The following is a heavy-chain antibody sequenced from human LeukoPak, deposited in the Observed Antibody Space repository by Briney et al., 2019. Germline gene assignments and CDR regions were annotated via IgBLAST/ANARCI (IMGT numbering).Heavy chain of an antibody. CDR1: GGSFSGSY. V-gene: IGHV4-34*01. D-gene: IGHD3-3*01. CDR2: INLSGGT. CDR3: ARVSISLFGVVTAHFDS. Sequence: PSETLSLTCGVSGGSFSGSYWGRIRQPPGKGLEWIGEINLSGGTNYNSSLTSRVTISLDTSKNQFSLNLRSVTTADTAVYYCARVSISLFGVVTAHFDSWGQGTLVAVSS. J-gene: IGHJ4*02.